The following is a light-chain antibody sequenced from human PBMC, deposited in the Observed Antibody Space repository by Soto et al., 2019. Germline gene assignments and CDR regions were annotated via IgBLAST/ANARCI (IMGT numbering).Light chain of an antibody. CDR2: EGS. V-gene: IGLV2-23*01. CDR1: SSDVGSYNL. J-gene: IGLJ1*01. Sequence: QSVLTHPASVSGSPGQSITISCTGTSSDVGSYNLVSWYQQHPGKAPKLMIYEGSKRPSGVSNRFSGSKSGNTASLTISGLQAADEADYYCCSYAGSSAYVFGTGTKVTVL. CDR3: CSYAGSSAYV.